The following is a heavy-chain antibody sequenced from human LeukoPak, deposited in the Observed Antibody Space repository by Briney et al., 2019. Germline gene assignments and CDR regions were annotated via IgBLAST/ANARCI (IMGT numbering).Heavy chain of an antibody. CDR3: ARGLLDYDILTGYHPDAFDI. V-gene: IGHV3-11*01. CDR1: GFTFSDYY. J-gene: IGHJ3*02. CDR2: ISSSGSTI. Sequence: GGSLRLSCAASGFTFSDYYMSWIRQAPGKGLEWVSYISSSGSTIYYADSVKGRFTISRDNAKNSLYLQMNSLRAEDTAVYYCARGLLDYDILTGYHPDAFDIWGQGTMVTVSS. D-gene: IGHD3-9*01.